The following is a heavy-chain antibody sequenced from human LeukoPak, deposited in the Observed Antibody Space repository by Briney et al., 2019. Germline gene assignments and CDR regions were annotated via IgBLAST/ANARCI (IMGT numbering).Heavy chain of an antibody. D-gene: IGHD6-13*01. J-gene: IGHJ6*02. Sequence: GESLKISCKGSGYSFTSYWIGWVRQMPGKGLEWMGIIYPGDSDTRYSPSFQGQVTISADKSISTAYLQWSSLKASDTAMYYCARMSCSFYFYYYGMDVWGQGTTVTVSS. CDR2: IYPGDSDT. CDR1: GYSFTSYW. CDR3: ARMSCSFYFYYYGMDV. V-gene: IGHV5-51*01.